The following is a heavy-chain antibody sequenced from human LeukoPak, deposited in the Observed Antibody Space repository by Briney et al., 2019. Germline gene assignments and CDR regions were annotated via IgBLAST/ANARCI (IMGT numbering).Heavy chain of an antibody. J-gene: IGHJ4*02. CDR3: ARGGEAIYYDTSGYYLYYY. CDR2: IIPIFGTT. CDR1: GYTFTSYG. V-gene: IGHV1-69*05. Sequence: SVKVSCKASGYTFTSYGISWVRQAPGQGLEWMGRIIPIFGTTNYAQKFQGRVTITTDESTSTAYMELSSLRSEDTAVYYCARGGEAIYYDTSGYYLYYYWGQGTLVTVSS. D-gene: IGHD3-22*01.